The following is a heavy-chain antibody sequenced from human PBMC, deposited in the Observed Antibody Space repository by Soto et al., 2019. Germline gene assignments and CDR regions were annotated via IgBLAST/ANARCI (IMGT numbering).Heavy chain of an antibody. D-gene: IGHD6-13*01. CDR2: INAGNGDT. J-gene: IGHJ4*02. V-gene: IGHV1-3*01. Sequence: QVQLVQSGAEVKKPGASVKVSCKASGYTFTSYAMHWVRQAPGQRLEWMGWINAGNGDTKYSQKFQGRVTITRDTSASTAYMELSSLRSEDTAVYYCARSRSRQQLNFDYWGQGTLVTVSS. CDR3: ARSRSRQQLNFDY. CDR1: GYTFTSYA.